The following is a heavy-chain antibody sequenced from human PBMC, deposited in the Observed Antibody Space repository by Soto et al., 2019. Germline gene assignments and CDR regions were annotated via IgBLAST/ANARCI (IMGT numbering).Heavy chain of an antibody. J-gene: IGHJ6*02. V-gene: IGHV3-33*01. Sequence: GSLRLSCAASGFTFSSYGMHWVRQAPGKGLEWVAVIWYNGSNKYYADSVKGRFTISRDNSKNTLYLQMNSLRAEDTAVYYCARDIMGDIVVVPAAKYYYYYYGMDVWGQGTTVTVSS. CDR1: GFTFSSYG. D-gene: IGHD2-2*01. CDR3: ARDIMGDIVVVPAAKYYYYYYGMDV. CDR2: IWYNGSNK.